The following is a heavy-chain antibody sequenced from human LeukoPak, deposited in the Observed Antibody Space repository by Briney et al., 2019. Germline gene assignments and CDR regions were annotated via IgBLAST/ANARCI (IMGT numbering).Heavy chain of an antibody. CDR1: GFTFSSYA. CDR2: ISSSSSYI. CDR3: ARLVEGYYYDSSGYYQTYYYYGMDV. D-gene: IGHD3-22*01. V-gene: IGHV3-21*01. Sequence: PGGSLRLSCAASGFTFSSYAMNWVRQAPGKGLEWVSSISSSSSYIYYADSVKGRFTISRDNAKNSLYLQMNSLRAEDTAVYYCARLVEGYYYDSSGYYQTYYYYGMDVWGQGTTVTVSS. J-gene: IGHJ6*02.